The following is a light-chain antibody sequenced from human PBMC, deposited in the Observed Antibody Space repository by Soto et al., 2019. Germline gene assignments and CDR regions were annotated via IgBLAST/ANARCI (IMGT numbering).Light chain of an antibody. V-gene: IGKV3-15*01. J-gene: IGKJ1*01. CDR2: GAS. Sequence: EIVMTQSPATLSVSPGDRATLSCRASQSVRSNLAWYQQKPGQVPRLLISGASTRATGIPARFSGSGSGTEFTLTISSLQSEDFAVYYCQHYSDWLWTFGQGTKVEIK. CDR1: QSVRSN. CDR3: QHYSDWLWT.